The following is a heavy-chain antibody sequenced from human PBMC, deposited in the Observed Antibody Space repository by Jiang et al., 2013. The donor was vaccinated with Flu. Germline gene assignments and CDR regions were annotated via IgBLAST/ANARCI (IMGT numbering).Heavy chain of an antibody. CDR1: GYSISSGYY. J-gene: IGHJ5*02. CDR3: ARMVPVEVRAYNWFDP. V-gene: IGHV4-38-2*01. CDR2: IYHSGST. D-gene: IGHD3-10*01. Sequence: GSGLVKPSETLSLTCAVSGYSISSGYYWGWIRQPPGKGLEWIGSIYHSGSTYYNPSLKSRVTISVDTSKNQFSLKLSSVTAADTAVYYCARMVPVEVRAYNWFDPWGQGTLVTVSS.